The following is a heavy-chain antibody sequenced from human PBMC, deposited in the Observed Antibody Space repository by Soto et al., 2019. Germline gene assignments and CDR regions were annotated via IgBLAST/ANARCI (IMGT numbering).Heavy chain of an antibody. Sequence: PGGSLRLSCAASGFTFSSYAMSWVRQAPGKGLEWVSAISGSGGSTYYADSVKGRFTISRDNSKNTLYLQMNSLRAEDTAVYYCAKDRGYCSGGSCSRGFFDYWGQGTLVTVSS. V-gene: IGHV3-23*01. D-gene: IGHD2-15*01. J-gene: IGHJ4*02. CDR2: ISGSGGST. CDR1: GFTFSSYA. CDR3: AKDRGYCSGGSCSRGFFDY.